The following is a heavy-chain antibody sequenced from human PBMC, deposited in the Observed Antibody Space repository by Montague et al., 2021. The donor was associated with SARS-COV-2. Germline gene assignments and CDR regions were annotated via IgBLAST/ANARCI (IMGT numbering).Heavy chain of an antibody. V-gene: IGHV3-30*04. D-gene: IGHD6-13*01. CDR3: AREGITAAGKDFDY. Sequence: SLRLSLSASGFTFSSYAMHWVRQAPGKGLEWVAVISYDGTNEYYADSVKGRFTISRDNSKNTLYLQMNSLRAEDTAVYYCAREGITAAGKDFDYWGQGTLVTVSS. CDR2: ISYDGTNE. J-gene: IGHJ4*02. CDR1: GFTFSSYA.